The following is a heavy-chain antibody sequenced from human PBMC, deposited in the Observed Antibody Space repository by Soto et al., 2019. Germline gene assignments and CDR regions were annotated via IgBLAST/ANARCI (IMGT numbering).Heavy chain of an antibody. CDR3: AKYDFRGGFDY. CDR2: IYYSGST. J-gene: IGHJ4*02. V-gene: IGHV4-59*01. Sequence: QVQLQESAPGLVKPSETLSLTCTVSGGSISSYYWSWIRQPPGKGLVWLGYIYYSGSTNYNPSLKSRLTISVHSSRNPFSLKLSSVTAADTAVYYCAKYDFRGGFDYWGQGTLVTVSS. CDR1: GGSISSYY. D-gene: IGHD3-3*01.